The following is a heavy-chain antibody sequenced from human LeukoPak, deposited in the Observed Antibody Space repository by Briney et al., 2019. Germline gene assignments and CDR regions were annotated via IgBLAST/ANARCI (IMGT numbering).Heavy chain of an antibody. V-gene: IGHV4-39*07. CDR2: IFYSSST. CDR1: GGSISRSNYY. D-gene: IGHD3-10*01. CDR3: ARWPTFGWSGEVNY. J-gene: IGHJ4*02. Sequence: PSETLSLTCTVSGGSISRSNYYWGWVRQPAGKGRGWIGIIFYSSSTSYTPPPDSSVTISADTSKNQLSPKMRSVTAAATAVYYCARWPTFGWSGEVNYWGQGTLVTVSS.